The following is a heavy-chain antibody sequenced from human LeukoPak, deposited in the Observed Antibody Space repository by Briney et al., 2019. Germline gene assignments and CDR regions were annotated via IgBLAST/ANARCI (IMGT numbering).Heavy chain of an antibody. J-gene: IGHJ6*03. D-gene: IGHD2-2*01. Sequence: GASVKVSCKASGYTFTSYGITWVRRAHGQGLEWLGWIRVYNGNTNYAKNFQDRVTMTTDTSTNTAYMELSSLRSEDTAVYYCARLGYCSSTSCWKGYYYYYMDVWGKGTTVTVSS. V-gene: IGHV1-18*01. CDR3: ARLGYCSSTSCWKGYYYYYMDV. CDR1: GYTFTSYG. CDR2: IRVYNGNT.